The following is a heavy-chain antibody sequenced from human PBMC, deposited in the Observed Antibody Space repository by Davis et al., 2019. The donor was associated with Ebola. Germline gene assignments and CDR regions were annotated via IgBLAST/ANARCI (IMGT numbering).Heavy chain of an antibody. V-gene: IGHV4-59*08. Sequence: GSLRLSCTVSGASISAYYWSWIRQPPGKGLEWIGYVHYTGATHYNASLKSRVTISVDTSNNQFSLILSSVTAADTAVYYCARREHNWNYFDYWGQGTLVTVSS. CDR3: ARREHNWNYFDY. CDR1: GASISAYY. J-gene: IGHJ4*02. CDR2: VHYTGAT. D-gene: IGHD1-20*01.